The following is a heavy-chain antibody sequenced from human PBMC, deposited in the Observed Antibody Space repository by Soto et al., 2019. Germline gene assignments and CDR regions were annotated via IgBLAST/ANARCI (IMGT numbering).Heavy chain of an antibody. CDR3: ARGGIAARWWFVP. D-gene: IGHD6-6*01. J-gene: IGHJ5*02. CDR2: INSDGSST. CDR1: GFTFSSYW. V-gene: IGHV3-74*01. Sequence: GGSLRLSCAASGFTFSSYWMHWVRQAPGKGLVWVSRINSDGSSTSYADSVKGRFTISRDNAKNTLYLQMNSLRAEDTAVYYCARGGIAARWWFVPWGQGTLVTVSS.